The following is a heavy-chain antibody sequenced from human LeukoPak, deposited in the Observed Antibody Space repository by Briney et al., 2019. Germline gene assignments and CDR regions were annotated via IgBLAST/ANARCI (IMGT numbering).Heavy chain of an antibody. V-gene: IGHV3-15*01. CDR2: IKSKTDGGTT. D-gene: IGHD2-2*01. CDR1: GFTSSNAW. CDR3: TTAPAAYTFDY. Sequence: NSGGSLRLSCAASGFTSSNAWMSWVRQAPGKGLEWVGRIKSKTDGGTTEYAAPVKGGFTISRDDSKNTLYLQMNSLKTEDTAVYYCTTAPAAYTFDYWGQGTLVTVSS. J-gene: IGHJ4*02.